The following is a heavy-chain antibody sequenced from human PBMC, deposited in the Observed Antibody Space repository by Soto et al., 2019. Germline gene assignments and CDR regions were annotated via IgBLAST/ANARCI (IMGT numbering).Heavy chain of an antibody. CDR2: XSXXGXXX. CDR3: AKSVITTGGPFPS. CDR1: GFTFSSCA. V-gene: IGHV3-23*01. D-gene: IGHD3-22*01. J-gene: IGHJ5*02. Sequence: SGGSLRLSCAASGFTFSSCAMSWVRQAPGKGLEXVSXXSXXGXXXXXAXXVKGRFTISRDNSKNTLYLQMSSLRAEDTALYYCAKSVITTGGPFPSWGQGTLVT.